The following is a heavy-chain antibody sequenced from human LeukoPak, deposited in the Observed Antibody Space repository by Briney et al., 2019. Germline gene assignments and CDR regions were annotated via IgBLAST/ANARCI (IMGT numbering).Heavy chain of an antibody. D-gene: IGHD6-13*01. V-gene: IGHV4-34*01. CDR3: ARLSGGSSWSARYYYMDV. CDR2: IYYSGST. Sequence: SETLSLTCAVYGGSFSGYYWGWIRQPPGKGLEWIGSIYYSGSTYCNPSLKSRVTISVDTSKNQFSLKLSFVTAADTAVYYCARLSGGSSWSARYYYMDVWGKGTTVTISS. CDR1: GGSFSGYY. J-gene: IGHJ6*03.